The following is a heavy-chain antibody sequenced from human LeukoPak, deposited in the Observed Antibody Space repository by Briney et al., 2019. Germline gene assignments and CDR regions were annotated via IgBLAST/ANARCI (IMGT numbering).Heavy chain of an antibody. Sequence: SVKVSCTASGGTFSSYAISWMRQAPGQGLEWMGGIIPIFGTANYAQKFQGRVTITADESTSTAYMELSSLRSEDTAVYYCARGPPWYYDFWSGTNDAFDIWGQGTMVTVSS. D-gene: IGHD3-3*01. CDR1: GGTFSSYA. CDR2: IIPIFGTA. J-gene: IGHJ3*02. CDR3: ARGPPWYYDFWSGTNDAFDI. V-gene: IGHV1-69*13.